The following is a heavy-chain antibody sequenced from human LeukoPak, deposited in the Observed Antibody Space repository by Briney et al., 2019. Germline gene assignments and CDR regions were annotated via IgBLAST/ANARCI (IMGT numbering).Heavy chain of an antibody. J-gene: IGHJ4*02. Sequence: SETLSLTCTVSGGSISSYYWSWIRQPPGKGLEWIGYIYYSGSTNYNPSLKSRVTISVDTSKNQFSLKLSSVTAADTAVYYCARAPFRTGWYWGYYSDYWGQGTLVTVSS. V-gene: IGHV4-59*08. CDR3: ARAPFRTGWYWGYYSDY. CDR1: GGSISSYY. CDR2: IYYSGST. D-gene: IGHD6-19*01.